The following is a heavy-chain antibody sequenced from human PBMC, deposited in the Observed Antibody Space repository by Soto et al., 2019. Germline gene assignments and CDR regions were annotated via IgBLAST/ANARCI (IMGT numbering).Heavy chain of an antibody. D-gene: IGHD4-17*01. CDR3: ARDRLRVSVSDY. Sequence: GGSLRLSCAGSGFTFRSYSMNWVRQAPGKGLEWVSYISSSSTSIYYADSVKGRFTISRDNAKNSLYLQMNSLRAEDTAVYYCARDRLRVSVSDYWGQGTLVTVSS. CDR2: ISSSSTSI. V-gene: IGHV3-48*04. CDR1: GFTFRSYS. J-gene: IGHJ4*02.